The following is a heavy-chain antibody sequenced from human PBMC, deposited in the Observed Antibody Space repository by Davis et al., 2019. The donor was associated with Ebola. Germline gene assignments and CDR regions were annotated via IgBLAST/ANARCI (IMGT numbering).Heavy chain of an antibody. J-gene: IGHJ4*02. CDR3: IAGTSVDY. Sequence: GESLKISCAASGFTLSGSAMHWVRQASGKGLEWVGRIRSKANSYATAYAASVKGRFTISRDDSKNTAYLQMNSLKTEDTAVYYCIAGTSVDYWGQGTLVTVSS. V-gene: IGHV3-73*01. CDR2: IRSKANSYAT. CDR1: GFTLSGSA. D-gene: IGHD6-13*01.